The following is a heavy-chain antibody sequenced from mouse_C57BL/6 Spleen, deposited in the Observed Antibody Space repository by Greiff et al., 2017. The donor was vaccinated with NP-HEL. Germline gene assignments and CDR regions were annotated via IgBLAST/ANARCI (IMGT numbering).Heavy chain of an antibody. D-gene: IGHD3-2*02. CDR3: ARVEAAQATDY. V-gene: IGHV1-80*01. Sequence: VQLQQSGAELVKPGASVKISCKASGYAFSSYWMNWVKQRPGKGLEWIGQIYPGDGDTNYNGKFKGKATLTADKSSSTAYMQLSSLTSEDSAVYFCARVEAAQATDYWGQGTTLTVSS. CDR1: GYAFSSYW. J-gene: IGHJ2*01. CDR2: IYPGDGDT.